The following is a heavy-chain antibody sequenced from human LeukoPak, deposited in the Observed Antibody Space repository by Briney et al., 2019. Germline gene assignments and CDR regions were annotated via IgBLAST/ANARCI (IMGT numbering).Heavy chain of an antibody. V-gene: IGHV4-59*01. Sequence: SETLSLTCTVSGGSISPYYWSWIRQPPGKGLEWIGHIFDSGSTNYNPSLKSRVTILVDTSKNQFSLKLSSVTAADTAVYYCARYLIAVAGDYYYGMDVWGQGTTVTVSS. CDR2: IFDSGST. CDR1: GGSISPYY. D-gene: IGHD6-19*01. J-gene: IGHJ6*02. CDR3: ARYLIAVAGDYYYGMDV.